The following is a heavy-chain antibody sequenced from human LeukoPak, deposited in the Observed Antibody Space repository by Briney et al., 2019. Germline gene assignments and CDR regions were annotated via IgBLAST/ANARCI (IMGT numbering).Heavy chain of an antibody. CDR1: GGSLSGYY. J-gene: IGHJ4*02. CDR3: ARGPPYCTNGVCYTYYFDY. Sequence: SETLSLTCAVYGGSLSGYYWSWIRQPPGKGLEWIGEINHSGSTNYNPSLKSRVTISVDTSKNQFSLKLSSVTAADTAVYYCARGPPYCTNGVCYTYYFDYWGQGTLVTVSS. CDR2: INHSGST. D-gene: IGHD2-8*01. V-gene: IGHV4-34*01.